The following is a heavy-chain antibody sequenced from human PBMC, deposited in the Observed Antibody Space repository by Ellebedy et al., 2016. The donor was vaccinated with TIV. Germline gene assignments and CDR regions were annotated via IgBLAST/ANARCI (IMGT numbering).Heavy chain of an antibody. J-gene: IGHJ4*02. CDR2: INHSGST. CDR3: ARGRRGTTVTTWWDY. CDR1: GGSFSGYY. V-gene: IGHV4-34*01. Sequence: MPSETLSLTCAVYGGSFSGYYWSWIRQPPGMGLAWIGEINHSGSTNYNPSLKSRVTISVDTSKNQFSLKLSSVTAADTAVYYCARGRRGTTVTTWWDYWGQGTLVTVSS. D-gene: IGHD4-17*01.